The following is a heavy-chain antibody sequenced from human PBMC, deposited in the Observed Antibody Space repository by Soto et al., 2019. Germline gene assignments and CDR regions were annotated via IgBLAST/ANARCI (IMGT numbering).Heavy chain of an antibody. CDR2: ISGSGGST. V-gene: IGHV3-23*01. CDR3: AKDRMITFGGVIDDAFDL. Sequence: EVQLLESGGGLVQPGGSLRLSCAASGFTFSSYAMSWVRQAPGKGLEWVSAISGSGGSTYYADSVKGRFTISRDNSKNTLYRQMNSLRAEDTAVYYCAKDRMITFGGVIDDAFDLWGQGTMVTVSS. D-gene: IGHD3-16*02. J-gene: IGHJ3*01. CDR1: GFTFSSYA.